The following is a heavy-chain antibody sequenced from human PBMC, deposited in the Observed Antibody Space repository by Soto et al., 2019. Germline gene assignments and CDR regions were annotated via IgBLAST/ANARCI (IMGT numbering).Heavy chain of an antibody. CDR2: IYYSGST. CDR1: GASISIGDYY. CDR3: ARGSTIRGASSFD. Sequence: QVQLQESGPGLVKPSQTLSLTCTVSGASISIGDYYWTWIRHRPGKGLEWIGHIYYSGSTYYNPSLRSRLTISVDSSKNQFSLKLSSVTAADTAVYYCARGSTIRGASSFDWGQGTLVTVSS. V-gene: IGHV4-31*03. J-gene: IGHJ4*02. D-gene: IGHD3-10*01.